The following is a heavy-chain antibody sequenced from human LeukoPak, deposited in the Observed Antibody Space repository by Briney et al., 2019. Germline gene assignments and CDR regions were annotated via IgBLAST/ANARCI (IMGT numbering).Heavy chain of an antibody. CDR3: ARDRRGLSVAGTFDY. J-gene: IGHJ4*02. CDR2: IYTSGST. CDR1: GGSISSGSYY. D-gene: IGHD6-19*01. Sequence: SETLSLTCTVSGGSISSGSYYWSWIRQPAGKGLEWIGRIYTSGSTNYNPSLKSRVTISVDTSKNQFSLKLSSVTAADTAVYYCARDRRGLSVAGTFDYWGQGTLVTVSS. V-gene: IGHV4-61*02.